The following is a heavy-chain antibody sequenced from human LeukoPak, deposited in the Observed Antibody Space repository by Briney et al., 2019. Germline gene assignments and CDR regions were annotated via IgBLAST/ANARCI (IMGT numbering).Heavy chain of an antibody. CDR3: ARWRGSTSERSDY. D-gene: IGHD2-2*01. J-gene: IGHJ4*02. V-gene: IGHV3-7*01. CDR1: GFTFSDYW. Sequence: GGSLRLSCTASGFTFSDYWMTWVRQAPGKGLEWVANIKQDGSAKYYVDSVKGRFTISRDNAKNSLYLQMDSLRVEDTASYYCARWRGSTSERSDYWGQGTLVTVSS. CDR2: IKQDGSAK.